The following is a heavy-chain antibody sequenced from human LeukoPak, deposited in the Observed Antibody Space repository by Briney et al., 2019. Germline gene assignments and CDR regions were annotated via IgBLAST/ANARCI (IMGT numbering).Heavy chain of an antibody. CDR2: ISPYNGDT. J-gene: IGHJ4*02. CDR3: ARRGSVDTPMSNWEWWH. Sequence: GASVKVSCKASGYTFTTYGISWLRQAPGQGLEWMGWISPYNGDTNYAQKFQGRVTLTTDTSTSTVYMELRSLGSDDTAVYYCARRGSVDTPMSNWEWWHWGQGTLVTVSS. V-gene: IGHV1-18*01. D-gene: IGHD5-18*01. CDR1: GYTFTTYG.